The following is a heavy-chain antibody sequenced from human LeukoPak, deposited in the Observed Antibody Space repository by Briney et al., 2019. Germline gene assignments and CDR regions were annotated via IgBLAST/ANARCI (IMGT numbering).Heavy chain of an antibody. Sequence: PGGSLRLSCPATGFTFSSYSVNWVRQAPGKELEWVSYITSSGTTMYYADSVKGRFTISRDNAKNSLFLQMNSLRDEDTAVYYCATTYAGSGSYSFDYWGQGTLVTVSS. CDR3: ATTYAGSGSYSFDY. CDR1: GFTFSSYS. V-gene: IGHV3-48*02. J-gene: IGHJ4*02. D-gene: IGHD3-10*01. CDR2: ITSSGTTM.